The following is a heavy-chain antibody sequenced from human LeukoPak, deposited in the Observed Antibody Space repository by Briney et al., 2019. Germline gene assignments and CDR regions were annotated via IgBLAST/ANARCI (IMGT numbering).Heavy chain of an antibody. V-gene: IGHV4-39*01. CDR1: GGSISSSSYY. J-gene: IGHJ4*02. Sequence: SETLSLTCTVSGGSISSSSYYWGWIRQPPGKGLEWIGSIYYSGSTYYNPSLMSRVTISVDTSKNQFSLKLSSVTAADTAVYHCARLGYFDWLFDYWGQGTLVTVSS. CDR2: IYYSGST. CDR3: ARLGYFDWLFDY. D-gene: IGHD3-9*01.